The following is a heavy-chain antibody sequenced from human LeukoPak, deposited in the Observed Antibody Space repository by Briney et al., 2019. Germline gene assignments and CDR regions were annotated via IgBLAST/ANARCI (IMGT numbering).Heavy chain of an antibody. J-gene: IGHJ4*02. CDR3: AKDFAAAGINYFDY. V-gene: IGHV3-30*18. CDR1: GFTFSAYG. Sequence: GRSLRLSCAASGFTFSAYGMHWVRQAPGKGLEWVAVISYDGTNKYYGDSVKGRFNISRDNSKNTLNLQMNSLRAEDTAVYYCAKDFAAAGINYFDYWGQGTLVTVSS. CDR2: ISYDGTNK. D-gene: IGHD6-13*01.